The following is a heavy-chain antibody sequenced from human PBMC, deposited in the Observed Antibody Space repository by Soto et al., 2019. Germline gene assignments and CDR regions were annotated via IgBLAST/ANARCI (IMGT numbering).Heavy chain of an antibody. CDR1: GFSFSNSG. V-gene: IGHV3-23*01. CDR3: AKNGLSNSPSAIDS. CDR2: ISGNGRNT. Sequence: EVQLLESGGGLAQPGGSLRLSGVTSGFSFSNSGMSWVRQAPGKGRDWVSGISGNGRNTYYTDSVKGRFLVSRDNSGNTLFLQMNSLRAEDTAIYFCAKNGLSNSPSAIDSWGQGTLVTVSS. J-gene: IGHJ4*02. D-gene: IGHD1-1*01.